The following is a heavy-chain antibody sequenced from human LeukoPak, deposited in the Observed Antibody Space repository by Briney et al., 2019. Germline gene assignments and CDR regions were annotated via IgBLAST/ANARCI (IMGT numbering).Heavy chain of an antibody. CDR1: GFTFSNFW. CDR3: ARAPAQYCGGACDASDI. V-gene: IGHV3-74*01. Sequence: PGGSLSLSCAASGFTFSNFWMHWVRQAPGRGLVWVSRINSDGSSTTYADSVKGRFTISRDNAKNTLYLQMNSLRAGDTAMFYCARAPAQYCGGACDASDIWGQGTMVTVSS. D-gene: IGHD2-21*02. CDR2: INSDGSST. J-gene: IGHJ3*02.